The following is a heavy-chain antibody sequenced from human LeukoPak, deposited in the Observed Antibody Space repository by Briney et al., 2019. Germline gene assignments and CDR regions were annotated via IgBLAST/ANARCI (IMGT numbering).Heavy chain of an antibody. J-gene: IGHJ6*03. D-gene: IGHD4-17*01. Sequence: SETLSLTCAVYGGSFSGYYWSWIRQPPGKGLEWIGEINHSGSTNYNPSLKSRVTISVDTSKNQFSLKLSSVTAADTAVYYCARGTVTHTYYYYYYMDVWGKGTTVTVSS. CDR3: ARGTVTHTYYYYYYMDV. CDR2: INHSGST. V-gene: IGHV4-34*01. CDR1: GGSFSGYY.